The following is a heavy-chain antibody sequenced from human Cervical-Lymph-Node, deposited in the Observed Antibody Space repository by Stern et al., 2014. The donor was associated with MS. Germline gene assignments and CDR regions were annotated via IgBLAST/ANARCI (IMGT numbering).Heavy chain of an antibody. V-gene: IGHV1-18*01. CDR1: GFNFSNYG. Sequence: VQLVESGAEVKKPGASVKVSCKVSGFNFSNYGLSWVRQAPGQGLEWMGWISVYNGNIDFAQKFQGRLTMTTDTSTITVYMELRSLRSDDTAVYYCTRDRGIMGTTTGDYWGQGTLVSVSS. J-gene: IGHJ4*02. D-gene: IGHD1-26*01. CDR2: ISVYNGNI. CDR3: TRDRGIMGTTTGDY.